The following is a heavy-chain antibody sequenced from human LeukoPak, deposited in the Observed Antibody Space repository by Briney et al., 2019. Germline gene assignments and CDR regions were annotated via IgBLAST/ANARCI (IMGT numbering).Heavy chain of an antibody. CDR3: AKGGGGDLIDY. D-gene: IGHD2-21*01. V-gene: IGHV3-23*01. CDR1: GFTFSSYW. J-gene: IGHJ4*02. CDR2: ISGSGGST. Sequence: GGSLRLSCAASGFTFSSYWMTWVRQAPGKGLEWVSAISGSGGSTYYADSVKGRFTISRDISKNTLYLQMNSLRAEDTAVYYCAKGGGGDLIDYWGQGTLVTFSS.